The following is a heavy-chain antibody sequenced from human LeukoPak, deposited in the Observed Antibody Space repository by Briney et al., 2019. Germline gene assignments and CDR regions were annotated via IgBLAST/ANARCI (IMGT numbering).Heavy chain of an antibody. CDR2: IRYDGSNK. D-gene: IGHD6-25*01. J-gene: IGHJ6*03. Sequence: PGGSLRLSCAASGFTFSSYGMHWVRQAPGKGLEWVAFIRYDGSNKYYADSVKGRFTISRDNSKNTLYLQMNSLRAEDTAVYYCAKDKRSDYYYMDVWGKGTTVTISS. CDR3: AKDKRSDYYYMDV. CDR1: GFTFSSYG. V-gene: IGHV3-30*02.